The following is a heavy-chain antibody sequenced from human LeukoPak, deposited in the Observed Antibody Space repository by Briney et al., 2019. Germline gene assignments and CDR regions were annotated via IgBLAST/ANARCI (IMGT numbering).Heavy chain of an antibody. Sequence: GGSLRLSCAASGFTFSSYSMNWVRQAPGKGLEWVSSISSSSSYIYYADSVKGRFTISRDNAKNSLYLQMNSLRAEDTAVYYCARVERRAGTYYFDYWGQGTLVTVSS. J-gene: IGHJ4*02. V-gene: IGHV3-21*01. D-gene: IGHD6-13*01. CDR1: GFTFSSYS. CDR2: ISSSSSYI. CDR3: ARVERRAGTYYFDY.